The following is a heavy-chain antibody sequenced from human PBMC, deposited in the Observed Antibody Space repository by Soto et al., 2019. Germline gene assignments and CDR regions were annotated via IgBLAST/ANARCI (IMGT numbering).Heavy chain of an antibody. D-gene: IGHD3-22*01. Sequence: QVQLVQSGTEVKRPGASVKVSCRVAGYTFTGYGISWMRQAPGQGLEWMGWVSGSNGDTKYVENYQGRVTMTIDTSMSTAYMELRSLRSDDTAVYYCARDISYYHDDRGYSNFDYWGQGTLVTVSP. V-gene: IGHV1-18*01. CDR2: VSGSNGDT. CDR1: GYTFTGYG. CDR3: ARDISYYHDDRGYSNFDY. J-gene: IGHJ4*02.